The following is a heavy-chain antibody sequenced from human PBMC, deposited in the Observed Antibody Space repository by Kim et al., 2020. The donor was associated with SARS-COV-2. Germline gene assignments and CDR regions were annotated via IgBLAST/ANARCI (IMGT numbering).Heavy chain of an antibody. CDR2: IIPIFGTA. CDR1: GGTFSSYA. J-gene: IGHJ6*02. V-gene: IGHV1-69*13. CDR3: ARVQTPGYGDLYGMDV. D-gene: IGHD4-17*01. Sequence: SVKVSCKASGGTFSSYAISWVRQAPGQGLEWMGGIIPIFGTANYAQKFQGRVTITADESTSTAYMELSSLRSEDTAVYYCARVQTPGYGDLYGMDVWGQGTTVTVSS.